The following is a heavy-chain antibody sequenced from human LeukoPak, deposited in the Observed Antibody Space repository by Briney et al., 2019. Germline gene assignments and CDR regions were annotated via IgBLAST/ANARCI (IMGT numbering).Heavy chain of an antibody. V-gene: IGHV3-7*01. CDR3: ARDFWGSPGFDY. CDR1: GFTFSSYA. D-gene: IGHD3-16*01. Sequence: GGSLRLSCAASGFTFSSYAMTWVRQAPGKGLEWVANIKQDGSEKYYVDSVKGRFTISRDNAKNSLYLQMNSLRAEDTAVYYCARDFWGSPGFDYWGQGTLVTVSS. J-gene: IGHJ4*02. CDR2: IKQDGSEK.